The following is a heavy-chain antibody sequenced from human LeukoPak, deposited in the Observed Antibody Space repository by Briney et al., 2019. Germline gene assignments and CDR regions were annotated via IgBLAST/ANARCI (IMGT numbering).Heavy chain of an antibody. CDR2: IYTSGST. D-gene: IGHD5-24*01. V-gene: IGHV4-61*02. Sequence: PSETLSLTCTVSGGSISSGSYYWSWIRQPAGKGLEWIGRIYTSGSTNYNPSLKSRVTISVDTSKNQFSLKLSSVTAADTAVYYCARPKPSRDGYNLWYWGQGTLVTVSS. CDR1: GGSISSGSYY. J-gene: IGHJ4*02. CDR3: ARPKPSRDGYNLWY.